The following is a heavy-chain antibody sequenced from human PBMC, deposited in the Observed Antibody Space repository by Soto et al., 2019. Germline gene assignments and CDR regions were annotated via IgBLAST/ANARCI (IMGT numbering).Heavy chain of an antibody. J-gene: IGHJ4*02. V-gene: IGHV3-48*03. CDR2: ISSTGSGT. CDR1: GFTFTSYE. Sequence: EMQLVESGGGLVQPGGSLRLSCAASGFTFTSYEMHWVRQAPGKGLEWVSYISSTGSGTHYADSVKGRFTMTRDNTKNSVSLQMGSLRSEYTAVHYCVRVLHEPLATDALRVANWGQGTQVTVTS. D-gene: IGHD1-26*01. CDR3: VRVLHEPLATDALRVAN.